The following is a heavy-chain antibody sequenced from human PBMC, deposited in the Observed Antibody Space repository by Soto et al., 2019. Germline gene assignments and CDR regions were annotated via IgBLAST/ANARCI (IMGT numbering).Heavy chain of an antibody. J-gene: IGHJ4*02. CDR2: ISGSGGST. CDR1: GFTFSSYA. D-gene: IGHD3-3*01. V-gene: IGHV3-23*01. CDR3: AKVPNYDFWSGYY. Sequence: EVQLLESGGGLVQPGGSLRLSCAASGFTFSSYAMSWVRQAPGKGLEWVSAISGSGGSTYDADSVKGRFTISRDNSKNTLYLQMNSLRAEDTAVYYCAKVPNYDFWSGYYWGQGTLVTVSS.